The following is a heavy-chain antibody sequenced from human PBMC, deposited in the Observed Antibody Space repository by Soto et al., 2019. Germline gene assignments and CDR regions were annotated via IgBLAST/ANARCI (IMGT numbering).Heavy chain of an antibody. D-gene: IGHD6-13*01. J-gene: IGHJ6*02. CDR3: AMGTTSWYVEYYYYGMDV. CDR1: GFTFSSYG. CDR2: IWYDGSNK. V-gene: IGHV3-33*01. Sequence: QVQLVESGGGVAQPGRSLRLSCAASGFTFSSYGMHWVRQAPGKGLEWVAVIWYDGSNKYYADSVKGRFTISRDNSKNTLYLQMNSLRAEDTAVYYCAMGTTSWYVEYYYYGMDVWGQGTTVTVSS.